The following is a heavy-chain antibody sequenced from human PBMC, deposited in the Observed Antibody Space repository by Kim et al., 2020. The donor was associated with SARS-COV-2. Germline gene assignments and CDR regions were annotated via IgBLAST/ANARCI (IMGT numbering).Heavy chain of an antibody. J-gene: IGHJ4*02. V-gene: IGHV3-23*01. Sequence: VKGRFTISRDNSKNTLYLQMNSLRAEDTAVYYCAKFLVGRIAVAGTRFDYWGQGTLVTVSS. CDR3: AKFLVGRIAVAGTRFDY. D-gene: IGHD6-19*01.